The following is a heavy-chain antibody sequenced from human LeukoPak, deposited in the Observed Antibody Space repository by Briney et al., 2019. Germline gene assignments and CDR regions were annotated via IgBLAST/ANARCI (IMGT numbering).Heavy chain of an antibody. D-gene: IGHD1-26*01. V-gene: IGHV3-64*02. CDR3: ARDGKAKNDY. CDR2: MDDTGAHT. J-gene: IGHJ4*02. CDR1: GFTFSSYA. Sequence: GGSLRLSCAASGFTFSSYAMQWVRQAPDKRLEYVSGMDDTGAHTYYADSVKGRFTMSIDNSRDTLYLQMDSLRPEDTAVYYCARDGKAKNDYWGQGTLVTVST.